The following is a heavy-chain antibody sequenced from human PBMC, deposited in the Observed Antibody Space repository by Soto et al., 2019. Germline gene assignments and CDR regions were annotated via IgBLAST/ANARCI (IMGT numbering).Heavy chain of an antibody. CDR3: AREVGSSSWYNWFDP. CDR1: GGSVSGGSYY. CDR2: IYYSGST. D-gene: IGHD6-13*01. Sequence: PSETLSLTFTVSGGSVSGGSYYWSWIRQPPGKGLEWIGYIYYSGSTNYNPSLKSRVTISVDTSKNQFSLKLSSVTAADTAVYYCAREVGSSSWYNWFDPWGQGTLVTVSS. V-gene: IGHV4-61*01. J-gene: IGHJ5*02.